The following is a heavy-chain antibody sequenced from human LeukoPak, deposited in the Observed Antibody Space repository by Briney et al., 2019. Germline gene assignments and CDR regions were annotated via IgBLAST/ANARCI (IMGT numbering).Heavy chain of an antibody. CDR2: IKQDGSEK. V-gene: IGHV3-7*01. J-gene: IGHJ4*02. D-gene: IGHD3-10*01. CDR3: ARGGAYGSFDY. CDR1: GFTFSSYW. Sequence: PGGSLRLSCAVSGFTFSSYWMSWVRQAPGKGLEWVANIKQDGSEKSYVDSVKGRFTISRDNAKNSLYLQMNSLRAEDTAVYYCARGGAYGSFDYWGQGTLVTASS.